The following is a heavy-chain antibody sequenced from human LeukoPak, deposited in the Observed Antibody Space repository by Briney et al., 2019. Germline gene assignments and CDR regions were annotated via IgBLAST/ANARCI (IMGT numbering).Heavy chain of an antibody. Sequence: PGRSLRLSCAASGFTFDDYAMHWVRQAPGKGLEWVSGINWNSGLIGYADSVKGRFTISRDNAKNSLYLQMNSLRAEDTAVYYCAKDRAYYDFWSGYYPFDYWGQGTLVTVSS. D-gene: IGHD3-3*01. CDR2: INWNSGLI. CDR3: AKDRAYYDFWSGYYPFDY. CDR1: GFTFDDYA. J-gene: IGHJ4*02. V-gene: IGHV3-9*01.